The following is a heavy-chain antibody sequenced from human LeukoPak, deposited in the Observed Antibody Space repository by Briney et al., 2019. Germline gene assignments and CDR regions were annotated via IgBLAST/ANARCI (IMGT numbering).Heavy chain of an antibody. Sequence: SETLSLTCTVSGGSISSSSYYWGWIRQPPGKGLEWIGSIYYSGSTYYNPSLKSRVTISVDTSKNQFSLKLSSVTAADTAVYYCARLGQLRVLKDYWGQGTPVTVSS. CDR1: GGSISSSSYY. CDR2: IYYSGST. CDR3: ARLGQLRVLKDY. V-gene: IGHV4-39*01. J-gene: IGHJ4*02. D-gene: IGHD1-26*01.